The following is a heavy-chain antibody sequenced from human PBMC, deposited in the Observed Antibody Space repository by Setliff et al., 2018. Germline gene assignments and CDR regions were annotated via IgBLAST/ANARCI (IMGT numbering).Heavy chain of an antibody. CDR1: GYSISSGYY. D-gene: IGHD3-10*01. Sequence: SETLSLTCAVSGYSISSGYYWGWIRQPPGKGLEWIGSIYHSGSTYYNPSLKSRVTISVDTSKNQFSLKLSSVTAADTAVYDCARHVYGSGSYYNWFDPWGQGTLVTVSS. CDR3: ARHVYGSGSYYNWFDP. V-gene: IGHV4-38-2*01. J-gene: IGHJ5*02. CDR2: IYHSGST.